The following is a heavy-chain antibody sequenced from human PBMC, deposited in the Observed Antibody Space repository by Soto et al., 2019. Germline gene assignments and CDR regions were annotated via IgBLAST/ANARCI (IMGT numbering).Heavy chain of an antibody. V-gene: IGHV3-23*01. D-gene: IGHD6-13*01. Sequence: GGSLRLSCAASGFTFSSYAMSWVRQAPGKGLEWVSAISGSGGSTYYADSVKGRFTISRDNSKNTLYLQMNSLRAEDTAVYYCAKSFRGQQLFGMDVWGQGTTVTVSS. CDR2: ISGSGGST. J-gene: IGHJ6*02. CDR3: AKSFRGQQLFGMDV. CDR1: GFTFSSYA.